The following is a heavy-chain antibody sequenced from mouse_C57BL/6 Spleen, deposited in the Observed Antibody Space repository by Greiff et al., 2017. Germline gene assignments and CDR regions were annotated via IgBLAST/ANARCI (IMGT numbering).Heavy chain of an antibody. CDR2: ISYDGSN. CDR1: GYSITSGYY. V-gene: IGHV3-6*01. CDR3: ASRYYDCDPAWFAY. J-gene: IGHJ3*01. D-gene: IGHD2-4*01. Sequence: EVKLVESGPGLVKPSQSLSLTCSVTGYSITSGYYWNWIRQFPGNKLEWMGYISYDGSNNYNPSLKNRISITRDTSKNQFFLKLNSVTTEDTATXYCASRYYDCDPAWFAYWGQGTLVTVSA.